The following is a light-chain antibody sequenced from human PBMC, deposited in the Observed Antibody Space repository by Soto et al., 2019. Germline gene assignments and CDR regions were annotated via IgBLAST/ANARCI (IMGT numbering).Light chain of an antibody. Sequence: QAVVTQSPSASASLGASVKLTCTLSSGHSSYAIAWHQQQPEKGPRYLMKLNSDGSHSKGDGIPYRFSGSTSGAERYLTISSLQSEDESDYYCQNWGTGNGVLGGGTKLTVL. CDR1: SGHSSYA. CDR2: LNSDGSH. V-gene: IGLV4-69*01. CDR3: QNWGTGNGV. J-gene: IGLJ2*01.